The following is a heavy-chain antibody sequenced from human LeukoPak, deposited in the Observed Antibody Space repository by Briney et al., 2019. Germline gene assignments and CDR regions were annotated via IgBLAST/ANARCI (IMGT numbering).Heavy chain of an antibody. CDR2: ITTGDGNT. CDR1: GFTFSSYT. D-gene: IGHD7-27*01. CDR3: AKDGGLWVSAHWGDS. Sequence: GGSLRLSCTASGFTFSSYTMTWVRQAPGKGLKWVSTITTGDGNTYYADSVKGRFTVSRDDSKNTLYLQVNSLRAEDTAVYYCAKDGGLWVSAHWGDSWGRGTLVTVSS. J-gene: IGHJ4*02. V-gene: IGHV3-23*01.